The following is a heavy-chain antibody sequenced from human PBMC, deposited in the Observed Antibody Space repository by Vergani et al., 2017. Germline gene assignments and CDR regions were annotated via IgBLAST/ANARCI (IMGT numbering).Heavy chain of an antibody. CDR2: ISGGGGNT. J-gene: IGHJ6*02. V-gene: IGHV3-23*01. CDR1: GLTFSSYA. Sequence: EVQLLESGGGLVQPGGSLRLSCAASGLTFSSYAMSWVRQAPGKGLEWVSTISGGGGNTYYADSVKGRFTISRDNSKNTLFLQMNSLRAEDTAVYYCAKAASSVSYPEYYYDNGMDVWGQGTTVTASS. D-gene: IGHD3-16*02. CDR3: AKAASSVSYPEYYYDNGMDV.